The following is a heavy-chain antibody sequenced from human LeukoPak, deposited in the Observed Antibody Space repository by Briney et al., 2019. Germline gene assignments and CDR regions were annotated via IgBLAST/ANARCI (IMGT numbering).Heavy chain of an antibody. V-gene: IGHV3-23*01. CDR1: GFTFSSYW. CDR3: AKDTKPYYYGSGSPDY. D-gene: IGHD3-10*01. J-gene: IGHJ4*02. CDR2: ISGSGGST. Sequence: PGGSLRLSCVVSGFTFSSYWMTWVRQAPGKGLEWVSAISGSGGSTYYADSVKGRFTISRDNSKNTLYLQMNSLRAEDTAVYYCAKDTKPYYYGSGSPDYWGQGTLVTVSS.